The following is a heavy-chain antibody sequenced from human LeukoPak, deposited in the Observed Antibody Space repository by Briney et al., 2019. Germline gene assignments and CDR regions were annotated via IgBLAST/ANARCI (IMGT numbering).Heavy chain of an antibody. D-gene: IGHD2-8*01. V-gene: IGHV4-4*02. Sequence: PSGTLSLTCGVSGGSITSTNWWSWVRQPPGQGLEWIGEVSLSGLTNYNPSLSSRIIMALDTSKNHLSLHLTSVTAADTAVYYCSRENGAFSPFGYWGQGYLVTVLS. J-gene: IGHJ4*02. CDR1: GGSITSTNW. CDR3: SRENGAFSPFGY. CDR2: VSLSGLT.